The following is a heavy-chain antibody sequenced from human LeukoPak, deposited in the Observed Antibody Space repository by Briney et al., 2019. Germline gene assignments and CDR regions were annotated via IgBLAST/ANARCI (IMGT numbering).Heavy chain of an antibody. J-gene: IGHJ4*02. Sequence: GSLRLSCAASGFTFSGYWMSWVRQAPGKGLEWVAKINQDGNEKYYVDSVRGRFTISRDSAKDLLYLQMNSLRAEDTAMYYCARDYDGSGSSHTIVFYLDYWGQGALVTVSS. D-gene: IGHD3-10*01. V-gene: IGHV3-7*01. CDR1: GFTFSGYW. CDR3: ARDYDGSGSSHTIVFYLDY. CDR2: INQDGNEK.